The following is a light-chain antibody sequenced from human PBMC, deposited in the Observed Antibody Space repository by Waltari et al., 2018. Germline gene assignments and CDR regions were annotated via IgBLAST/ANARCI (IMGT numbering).Light chain of an antibody. CDR3: QQSYSSRWT. CDR1: QSIASY. V-gene: IGKV1-39*01. CDR2: SPS. J-gene: IGKJ3*01. Sequence: IHLTQSPSSLYASVGDRVTITCRASQSIASYLNWYQQQPGNAPKFLFYSPSSLQSGVPSRFSGSRGGTDFTLTINSLQPEDLGVDYCQQSYSSRWTFGPGTRVDIK.